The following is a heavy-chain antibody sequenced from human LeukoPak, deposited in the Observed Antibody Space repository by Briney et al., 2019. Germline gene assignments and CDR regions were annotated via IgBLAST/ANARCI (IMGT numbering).Heavy chain of an antibody. D-gene: IGHD1-26*01. CDR2: IRYDESNK. Sequence: GGSLRLSCAASGFTFSRYAMSWVRQAPGKGLEWVAFIRYDESNKYYADSVNGRFTISRDNSKNALYLQMNSLRAEDTAVYYCAKDLSSSGRYSSVDYWGQGTLVTVSS. J-gene: IGHJ4*02. CDR3: AKDLSSSGRYSSVDY. V-gene: IGHV3-30*02. CDR1: GFTFSRYA.